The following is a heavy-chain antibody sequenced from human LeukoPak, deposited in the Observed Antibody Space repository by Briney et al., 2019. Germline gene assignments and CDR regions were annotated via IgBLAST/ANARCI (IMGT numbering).Heavy chain of an antibody. D-gene: IGHD5-24*01. J-gene: IGHJ6*03. CDR3: VRDHRGDGYLYYYYYMDV. Sequence: GGSLRLSCAASGFSFSVYWMHWVRQAPGKGPVWVSRIKTDGSITDYADFVKGRFTISRDNAKNTLYLQMNSLRAEDTAVYYCVRDHRGDGYLYYYYYMDVWGKGTTVTISS. V-gene: IGHV3-74*01. CDR2: IKTDGSIT. CDR1: GFSFSVYW.